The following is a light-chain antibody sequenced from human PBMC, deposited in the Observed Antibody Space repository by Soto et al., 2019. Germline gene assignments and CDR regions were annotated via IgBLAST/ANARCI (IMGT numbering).Light chain of an antibody. CDR3: QQRSDWPWT. J-gene: IGKJ1*01. CDR2: GAS. V-gene: IGKV3-15*01. CDR1: QSVSSN. Sequence: EIVMTQSPATLSVSPGERAPLSGRASQSVSSNLAWYQQNPGQAPRLLIYGASTRATGIPARFSGSGSGTEFTLTISSLQSEDFVVYYCQQRSDWPWTFGQGTKVDI.